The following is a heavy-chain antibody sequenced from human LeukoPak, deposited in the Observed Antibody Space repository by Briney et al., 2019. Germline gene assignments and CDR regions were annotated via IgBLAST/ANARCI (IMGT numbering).Heavy chain of an antibody. CDR2: ISYDGSNK. J-gene: IGHJ4*02. D-gene: IGHD3-3*01. Sequence: GGSLRLSCAASGFTFSSYAMHWVRQAPGKGLEWVAVISYDGSNKYYADSVKGRFTISRDNSKNTLHLQMNSLRAEDTAVYYCATVTIFGVDPFDYWGQGTLVTVSS. CDR1: GFTFSSYA. CDR3: ATVTIFGVDPFDY. V-gene: IGHV3-30-3*01.